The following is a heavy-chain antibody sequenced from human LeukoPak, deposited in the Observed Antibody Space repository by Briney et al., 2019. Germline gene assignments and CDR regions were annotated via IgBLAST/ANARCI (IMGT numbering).Heavy chain of an antibody. V-gene: IGHV3-21*01. J-gene: IGHJ4*02. CDR1: GFTFSTYS. D-gene: IGHD2-2*01. CDR3: ARAGVVVVPAIDY. Sequence: PGGSLRLSCAASGFTFSTYSGNWIRQAPGKGLEWVSSISDDSNYIFYADSVKGRFTISRDNAKNSLYLQMNSLRAEDTAVYYCARAGVVVVPAIDYWGQGTLVTVSS. CDR2: ISDDSNYI.